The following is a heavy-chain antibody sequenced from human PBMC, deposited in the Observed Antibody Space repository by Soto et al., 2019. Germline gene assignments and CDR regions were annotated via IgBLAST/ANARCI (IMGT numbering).Heavy chain of an antibody. CDR3: ASAYGGDSTRLFDY. CDR1: GGTFSSYT. D-gene: IGHD2-21*02. V-gene: IGHV1-69*02. CDR2: IIPILGIA. J-gene: IGHJ4*02. Sequence: EASVKVSCKASGGTFSSYTISWVRQAPGQGLEWMGRIIPILGIANYAQKFQGRVTITADKSTSTAYMELSSLRSEDTAVYYCASAYGGDSTRLFDYWGQGTLVTVSS.